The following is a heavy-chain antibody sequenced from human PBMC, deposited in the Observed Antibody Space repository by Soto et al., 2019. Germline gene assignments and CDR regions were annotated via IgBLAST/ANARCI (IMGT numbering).Heavy chain of an antibody. Sequence: SETLSLTCTVSGASISSNGYYWGWIRQPPGKGLEWIGSIFYSGTTHYNPSLRSRLTISVDTSKNQFSQKLSSVTAADTAVYYCARGGMGYDFWSGYPGWFDPWGQGTLVTVSS. CDR2: IFYSGTT. CDR1: GASISSNGYY. CDR3: ARGGMGYDFWSGYPGWFDP. J-gene: IGHJ5*02. D-gene: IGHD3-3*01. V-gene: IGHV4-39*07.